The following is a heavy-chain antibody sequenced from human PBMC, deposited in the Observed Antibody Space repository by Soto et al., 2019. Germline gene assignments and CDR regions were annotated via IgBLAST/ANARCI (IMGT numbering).Heavy chain of an antibody. CDR3: ARQQWLDGRVSD. CDR2: ISAYNGNA. J-gene: IGHJ4*02. CDR1: GYTFTSYG. Sequence: GASVKVSCKASGYTFTSYGISWVRQAPGQGLEWMGWISAYNGNANYAQKPQGRVTMTTDTSTSTAYMELRSLRSDDTAVYYCARQQWLDGRVSDWGQGTLVTVSS. D-gene: IGHD6-19*01. V-gene: IGHV1-18*04.